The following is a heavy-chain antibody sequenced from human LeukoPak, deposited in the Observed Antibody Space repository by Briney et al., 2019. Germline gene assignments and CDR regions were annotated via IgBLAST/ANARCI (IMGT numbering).Heavy chain of an antibody. CDR2: IYYSGYT. CDR1: GGSISSSNYY. J-gene: IGHJ5*02. V-gene: IGHV4-39*07. Sequence: SETLSLTCTVSGGSISSSNYYWGWIRQPPGKGLEWIGSIYYSGYTYYNPSLKSRVTISVDTSKNQFSLKLSSVTAADTAVYYCARDKTNWFDPWGQGTLVTVSS. CDR3: ARDKTNWFDP.